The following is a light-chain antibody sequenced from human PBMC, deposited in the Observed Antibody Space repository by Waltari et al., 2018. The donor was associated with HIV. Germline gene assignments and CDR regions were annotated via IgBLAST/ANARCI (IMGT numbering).Light chain of an antibody. CDR1: KLGEKY. V-gene: IGLV3-1*01. Sequence: SYELTQPPSVSVSPGQPASITCSGDKLGEKYACWYQQKPGQSPVLVIYQDSKRPSGIPARFSGSNSGNTATLTISGTQAMDEAYYYCQACDSSKGVVFGGGTKLTVL. CDR3: QACDSSKGVV. CDR2: QDS. J-gene: IGLJ2*01.